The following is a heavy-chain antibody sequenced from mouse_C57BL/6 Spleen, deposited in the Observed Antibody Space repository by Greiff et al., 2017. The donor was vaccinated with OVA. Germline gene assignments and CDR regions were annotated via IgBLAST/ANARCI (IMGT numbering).Heavy chain of an antibody. J-gene: IGHJ3*01. CDR2: IYPGSGST. CDR3: ARRSYSNYGGFAY. Sequence: QVQLQQPGAELVKPGASVKMSCKASGYTFTSYWITWVKQRPGQGLEWIGDIYPGSGSTNYNEKFKSKATLTVDTSSSTAYMQLSSLTSEDSAVYYCARRSYSNYGGFAYWGQGTLVTVSA. V-gene: IGHV1-55*01. D-gene: IGHD2-5*01. CDR1: GYTFTSYW.